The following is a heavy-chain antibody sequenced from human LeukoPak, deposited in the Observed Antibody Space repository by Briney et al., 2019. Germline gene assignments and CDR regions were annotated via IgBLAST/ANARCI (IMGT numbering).Heavy chain of an antibody. V-gene: IGHV3-11*06. CDR1: GFTFSDSY. J-gene: IGHJ5*02. CDR2: ISSGSRYI. D-gene: IGHD2-15*01. Sequence: GGSLRLSCAASGFTFSDSYMSWIRQAPGKGLEWVSSISSGSRYIYYADSVKGRFTISRDNPKDSLYLQMNSLRAEDTAVYYCAKCSGGNCYHSDDHWGQGTLVTVSP. CDR3: AKCSGGNCYHSDDH.